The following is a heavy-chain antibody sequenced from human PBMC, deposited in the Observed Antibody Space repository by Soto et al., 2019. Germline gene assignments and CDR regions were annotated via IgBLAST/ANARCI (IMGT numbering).Heavy chain of an antibody. CDR2: ISAYNGNT. Sequence: GPSVKVSCKASGYTFTSYGISWVRQAPGQGLEWMGWISAYNGNTNYAQKLQGRVTMTTDTSTSTAYMELRSLRSGDTAVYYCARDRPRVTIFGVAYYGMDVWGQGTTVTVSS. CDR3: ARDRPRVTIFGVAYYGMDV. J-gene: IGHJ6*02. CDR1: GYTFTSYG. V-gene: IGHV1-18*04. D-gene: IGHD3-3*01.